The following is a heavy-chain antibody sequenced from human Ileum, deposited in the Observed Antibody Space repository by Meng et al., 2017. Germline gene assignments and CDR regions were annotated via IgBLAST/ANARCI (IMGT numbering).Heavy chain of an antibody. V-gene: IGHV3-74*01. D-gene: IGHD1-1*01. Sequence: EVQLVESGGDLVQTGGSLRLSCAASGFNLSSYWIHWVRQVPGKGLVWVAFIHNDENAPFYADSVKGRFTISRDNSKNTLYLQLNSLRAEDTAVYYCATDGPDHDIDNWGRGTLVTVFS. CDR2: IHNDENAP. CDR1: GFNLSSYW. J-gene: IGHJ4*02. CDR3: ATDGPDHDIDN.